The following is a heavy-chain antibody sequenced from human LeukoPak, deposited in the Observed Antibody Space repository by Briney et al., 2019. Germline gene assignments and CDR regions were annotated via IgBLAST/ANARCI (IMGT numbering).Heavy chain of an antibody. Sequence: PGGSLRLSCTASGFTFSTNAMSWVRQAPGKGLEWISVINSGGTTYYADSVKGRFTISRDDSNNMLFLQMNSLRAEDTALYYCAKMDSDYYIDFWGQGTLVTVSS. V-gene: IGHV3-53*01. CDR3: AKMDSDYYIDF. CDR2: INSGGTT. J-gene: IGHJ4*02. CDR1: GFTFSTNA. D-gene: IGHD3/OR15-3a*01.